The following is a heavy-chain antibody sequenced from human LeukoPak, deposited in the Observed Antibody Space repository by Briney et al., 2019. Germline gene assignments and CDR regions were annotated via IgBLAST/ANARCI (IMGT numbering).Heavy chain of an antibody. CDR3: VRTYYYDSSGYHWGDFDY. CDR1: GFTFSSYE. CDR2: ISSSGSTI. D-gene: IGHD3-22*01. J-gene: IGHJ4*02. Sequence: GGSLRLSCAASGFTFSSYEMNWVRQAPGKGLEWVSYISSSGSTIYYADSVKGRFTISRDNAKNSLYLQMNSLRAEDTAVYYCVRTYYYDSSGYHWGDFDYWGQGTLVTVSS. V-gene: IGHV3-48*03.